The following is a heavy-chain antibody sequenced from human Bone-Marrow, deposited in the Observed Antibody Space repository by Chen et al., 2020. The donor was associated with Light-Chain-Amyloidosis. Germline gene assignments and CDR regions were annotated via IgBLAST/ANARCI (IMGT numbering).Heavy chain of an antibody. D-gene: IGHD3-3*01. J-gene: IGHJ5*02. CDR1: GFTFSSYG. V-gene: IGHV3-49*04. CDR3: TRDVPSKARFLECVGFDP. CDR2: IRCKAYGGTT. Sequence: VQLVESGGGVVQPGGSLRLSCAASGFTFSSYGMHWVRQAPGKGLEWVGFIRCKAYGGTTEYAASVKGRFTISRDDSKSIAYLQINSLKAEDTAVYYCTRDVPSKARFLECVGFDPWGQGTLVTVSS.